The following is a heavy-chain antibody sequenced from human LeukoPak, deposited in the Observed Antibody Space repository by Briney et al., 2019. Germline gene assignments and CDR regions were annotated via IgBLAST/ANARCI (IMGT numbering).Heavy chain of an antibody. CDR1: GGSISSYY. CDR2: IYYSGST. CDR3: AATFGGVTVSFDY. Sequence: SETLSLTCTVSGGSISSYYWSWIRQPPGKGLEWIGYIYYSGSTYYNPSLKSRVTISVDTSKNQFSLKLSSVTAADTAVYYCAATFGGVTVSFDYWGQGTLVTVSS. V-gene: IGHV4-59*06. J-gene: IGHJ4*02. D-gene: IGHD3-16*02.